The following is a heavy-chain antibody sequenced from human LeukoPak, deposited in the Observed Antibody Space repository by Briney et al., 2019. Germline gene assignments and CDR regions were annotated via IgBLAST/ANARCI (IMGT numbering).Heavy chain of an antibody. V-gene: IGHV3-33*08. J-gene: IGHJ4*02. CDR3: ATRIASETYLGVFDY. CDR2: IWYGGSEI. CDR1: GFTFSSYG. D-gene: IGHD3-3*01. Sequence: GGSLRLSCAASGFTFSSYGIHWVRQAPGKGLEWVAVIWYGGSEIYYADSVKGRFTVSRDNSKNTLFLQMNNLRADDTAIYYCATRIASETYLGVFDYWGQGTLVTVSS.